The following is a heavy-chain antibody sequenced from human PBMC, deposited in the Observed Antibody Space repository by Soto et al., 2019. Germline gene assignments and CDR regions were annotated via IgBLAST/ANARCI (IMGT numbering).Heavy chain of an antibody. J-gene: IGHJ4*02. CDR2: INDSVCT. CDR3: ARVPDY. CDR1: GGSFSGYY. Sequence: SETLSLTCAVYGGSFSGYYWSWIRQPPGNGLYWIGEINDSVCTNXXPSLKSRXXISIDRSKNQXSLKLSCVTAADTAVYYCARVPDYWGQGILVTVX. V-gene: IGHV4-34*01. D-gene: IGHD2-2*01.